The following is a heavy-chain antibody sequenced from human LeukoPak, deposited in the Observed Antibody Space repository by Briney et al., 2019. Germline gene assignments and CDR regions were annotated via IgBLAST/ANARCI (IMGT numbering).Heavy chain of an antibody. CDR1: GGSFSGYY. Sequence: SETLSLTCAVYGGSFSGYYWSWIRQPPGKGLEWIGEINHSGSTNYNPSLKSRVTISVDTSKNQFSLKLSSVTVADTAVYYCARHYRYYDSSGYYRQIYYFDYWGQGTLVTVSS. CDR2: INHSGST. CDR3: ARHYRYYDSSGYYRQIYYFDY. D-gene: IGHD3-22*01. V-gene: IGHV4-34*01. J-gene: IGHJ4*02.